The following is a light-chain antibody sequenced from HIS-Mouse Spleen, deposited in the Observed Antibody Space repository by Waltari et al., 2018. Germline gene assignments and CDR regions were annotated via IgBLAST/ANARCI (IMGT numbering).Light chain of an antibody. Sequence: SSELTQDPAVSVALGQTVRITCQGDSLRSYYESWYQQKPGQAPVFVIYGKNNRPSGIPDRFSGSSSGNTASLTITGAQAEDEADYYCNSRDSSGNHYVFGTGTKVTVL. CDR3: NSRDSSGNHYV. CDR1: SLRSYY. V-gene: IGLV3-19*01. J-gene: IGLJ1*01. CDR2: GKN.